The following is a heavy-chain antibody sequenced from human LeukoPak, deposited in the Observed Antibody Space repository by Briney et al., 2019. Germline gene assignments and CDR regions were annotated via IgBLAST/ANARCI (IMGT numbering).Heavy chain of an antibody. CDR2: ISAYNGNT. V-gene: IGHV1-18*01. Sequence: ASVKVSCKASGHTFISYGITWVRQAPGQGLEWVGWISAYNGNTDYAQKLQDRVTMTTDTSTYTAYMDLRTLRSDDTAVYYCARVPAYSYGTTATFDIWGQGTMVTVSS. D-gene: IGHD1-14*01. CDR3: ARVPAYSYGTTATFDI. J-gene: IGHJ3*02. CDR1: GHTFISYG.